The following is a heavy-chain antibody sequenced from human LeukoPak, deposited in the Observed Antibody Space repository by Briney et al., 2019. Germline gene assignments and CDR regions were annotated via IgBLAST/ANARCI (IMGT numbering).Heavy chain of an antibody. CDR3: AKDSGVVVVPAQDYYYMDV. J-gene: IGHJ6*03. CDR2: IGYDGSNK. Sequence: GGSLRLSCAASEFTFSNYGMHWVRQAPGKGLEWVAFIGYDGSNKYYADSVKGRFTISRDNSKNTLYLQMNSLRAEDTAVYYCAKDSGVVVVPAQDYYYMDVWGKGTTVTVSS. CDR1: EFTFSNYG. V-gene: IGHV3-30*02. D-gene: IGHD2-2*01.